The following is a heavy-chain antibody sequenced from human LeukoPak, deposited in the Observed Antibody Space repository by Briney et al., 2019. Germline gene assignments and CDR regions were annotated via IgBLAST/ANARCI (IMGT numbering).Heavy chain of an antibody. D-gene: IGHD3-9*01. CDR3: AKEAHYPHMGTYLVTIDS. CDR1: GFTFSSYS. J-gene: IGHJ4*02. CDR2: ISSSSSTI. Sequence: GGSLRLSCAASGFTFSSYSMNWVRQAPGKGLEWVSYISSSSSTIYYADSVKGRFTISRDNAKNSLYLQMNSLRAEDTALYYCAKEAHYPHMGTYLVTIDSWGQGTLVTVSS. V-gene: IGHV3-48*01.